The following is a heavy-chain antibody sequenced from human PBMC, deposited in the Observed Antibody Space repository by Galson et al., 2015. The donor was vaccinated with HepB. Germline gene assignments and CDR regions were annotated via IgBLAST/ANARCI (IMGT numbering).Heavy chain of an antibody. J-gene: IGHJ3*02. CDR1: GYSFTSYG. V-gene: IGHV3-33*01. CDR3: ARAALYCSTAACSITELGAFDI. D-gene: IGHD2-2*01. Sequence: SLRLSCAASGYSFTSYGMHWVRQAPGKGLEWVGVIWHDGNNKYYADSVKGRFTISRDNSRNTRSLQMNSLRAEDTAVYYSARAALYCSTAACSITELGAFDIWGQGTRVTVSS. CDR2: IWHDGNNK.